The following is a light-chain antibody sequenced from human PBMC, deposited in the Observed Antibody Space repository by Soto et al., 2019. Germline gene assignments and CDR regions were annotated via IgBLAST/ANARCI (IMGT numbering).Light chain of an antibody. CDR2: DVI. Sequence: QSALTQPASVSGSPGQSITFSCTGTSSDVGGYNYVSWYQQHPGKAPKLMIYDVINRPSGVSHRFSASKSGNTASLTISGLQAEDEADYYCSSYTSITTVIFGGGTQLTVL. V-gene: IGLV2-14*03. CDR3: SSYTSITTVI. J-gene: IGLJ2*01. CDR1: SSDVGGYNY.